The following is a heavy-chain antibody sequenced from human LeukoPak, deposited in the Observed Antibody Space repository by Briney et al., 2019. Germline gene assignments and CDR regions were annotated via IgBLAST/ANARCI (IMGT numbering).Heavy chain of an antibody. CDR3: AKRRGVRAAAPIDY. J-gene: IGHJ4*02. D-gene: IGHD6-13*01. Sequence: GGSLRLSCAASGFTFSSYAMSWVRQPPWKGLEGVSAISGSGGSTYYADSVKGRFTISRDNSKKKLYLQMNSLRAEDTAVYYCAKRRGVRAAAPIDYWGQGTLVTVSS. CDR2: ISGSGGST. V-gene: IGHV3-23*01. CDR1: GFTFSSYA.